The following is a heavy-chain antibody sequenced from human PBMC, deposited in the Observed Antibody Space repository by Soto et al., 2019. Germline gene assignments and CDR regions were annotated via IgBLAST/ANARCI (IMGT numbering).Heavy chain of an antibody. CDR2: IYYSGST. D-gene: IGHD5-18*01. Sequence: PSETLSLTCTVSGGSISSYYWSWIRQPPGKGLEWIGYIYYSGSTNYNPSLKSRVTISVDTSKNQFSLKLSSVTAADTAVYYCARAGGYSYGRRNWFDPWGQGTLVT. CDR1: GGSISSYY. V-gene: IGHV4-59*01. J-gene: IGHJ5*02. CDR3: ARAGGYSYGRRNWFDP.